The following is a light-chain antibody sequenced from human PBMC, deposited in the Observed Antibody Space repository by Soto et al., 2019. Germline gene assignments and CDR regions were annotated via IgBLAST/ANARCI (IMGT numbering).Light chain of an antibody. CDR2: DAS. J-gene: IGKJ4*01. V-gene: IGKV3-11*01. CDR3: QQRSSWPLT. CDR1: QSVSNF. Sequence: EIVLTQSPATLSLSSGERATVSCRASQSVSNFLAWYQQKPGQPPRLLIYDASIRAAGFPARFSGSGSGTDFTLTINNLEPEDFAVYFCQQRSSWPLTFGGGTKVEIK.